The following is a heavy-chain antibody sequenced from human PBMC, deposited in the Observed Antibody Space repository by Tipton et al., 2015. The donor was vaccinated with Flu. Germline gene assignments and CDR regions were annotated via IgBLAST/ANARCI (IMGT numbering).Heavy chain of an antibody. CDR2: IFHSGNS. CDR3: ARRNYSNYVSEPKSWFDP. J-gene: IGHJ5*02. CDR1: GYSIRSSNYY. V-gene: IGHV4-38-2*01. D-gene: IGHD4-11*01. Sequence: TLSLTCAVSGYSIRSSNYYWGWIRQPPGKGLEWIGNIFHSGNSYHSPSLKSRVTMSVETSKNQFSLKLSSVTAADTAVYYCARRNYSNYVSEPKSWFDPWGQGTLVTVSS.